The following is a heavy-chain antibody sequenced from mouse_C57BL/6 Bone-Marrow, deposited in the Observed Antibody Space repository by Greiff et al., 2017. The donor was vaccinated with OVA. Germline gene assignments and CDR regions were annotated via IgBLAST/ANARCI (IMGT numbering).Heavy chain of an antibody. D-gene: IGHD3-3*01. Sequence: EVQGVESGGGLVKPGGSLKLSCAASGFTFSSYAMSWVRQTPEKRLEWVATISDGGSYTYYPDNVKVRFTISRDNAKNNLYLQMSHLKSEDTAMYYCARGGLGAYWGQGTLVTVSA. CDR1: GFTFSSYA. CDR3: ARGGLGAY. CDR2: ISDGGSYT. J-gene: IGHJ3*01. V-gene: IGHV5-4*01.